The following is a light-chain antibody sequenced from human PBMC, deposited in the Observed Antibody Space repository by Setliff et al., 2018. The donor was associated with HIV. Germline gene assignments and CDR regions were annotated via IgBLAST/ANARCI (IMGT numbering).Light chain of an antibody. CDR3: SSYTSSSTYV. CDR2: NVN. CDR1: STDVGSYDY. Sequence: QSVLIQPPSVSGSPGQSVTISCTETSTDVGSYDYVSWCQRHPGTVPRPMIYNVNTRPSGVPDRFSGSKSGNTASLTISGLQAEDEADYYCSSYTSSSTYVFGAGTKVTVL. V-gene: IGLV2-18*02. J-gene: IGLJ1*01.